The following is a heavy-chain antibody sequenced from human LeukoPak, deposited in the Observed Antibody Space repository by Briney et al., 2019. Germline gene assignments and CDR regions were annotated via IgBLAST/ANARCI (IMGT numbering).Heavy chain of an antibody. D-gene: IGHD6-13*01. Sequence: GVSLRFSCAASGFTVSSSYMTWVRQAPGKGLEWVSVIYSGGSTYYAGSVKGRFTISRGNSKHTVYLQMNSLRAEDTAVYHCAGAPYSSSWYFDYWVQGTLVTVSS. J-gene: IGHJ4*02. CDR3: AGAPYSSSWYFDY. V-gene: IGHV3-66*01. CDR2: IYSGGST. CDR1: GFTVSSSY.